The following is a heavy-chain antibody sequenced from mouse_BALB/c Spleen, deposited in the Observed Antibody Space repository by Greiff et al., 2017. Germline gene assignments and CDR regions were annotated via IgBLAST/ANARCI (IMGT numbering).Heavy chain of an antibody. Sequence: LVKTGASVKISCKASGYSFTGYYMHWVKQSHGKSLEWIGYISCYNGATSYNQKFKGKATFTVDTSSSTAYMQLSSLTSEDTAVYFCARRYGNSLYAMDYWGQGTSVTVSS. V-gene: IGHV1S34*01. CDR3: ARRYGNSLYAMDY. CDR1: GYSFTGYY. CDR2: ISCYNGAT. J-gene: IGHJ4*01. D-gene: IGHD2-10*02.